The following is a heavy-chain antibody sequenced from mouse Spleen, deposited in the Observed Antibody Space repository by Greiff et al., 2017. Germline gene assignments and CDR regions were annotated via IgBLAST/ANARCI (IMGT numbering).Heavy chain of an antibody. J-gene: IGHJ2*01. CDR2: IDPSDSYT. CDR3: ARGPSTATDY. Sequence: VQLQQPGAELVMPGASVKLSCKASGYTFTSYWMHWVKQRPGQGLEWIGEIDPSDSYTNYNQKFKGKATLTVDKSSSTAYMQLSSLTSEDSAVYYCARGPSTATDYWGQGTTLTVSS. V-gene: IGHV1-69*01. CDR1: GYTFTSYW. D-gene: IGHD1-2*01.